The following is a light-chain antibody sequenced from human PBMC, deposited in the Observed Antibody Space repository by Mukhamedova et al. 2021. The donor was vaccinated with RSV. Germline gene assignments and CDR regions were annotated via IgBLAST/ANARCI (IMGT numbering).Light chain of an antibody. CDR2: QDT. CDR1: KLGDKY. J-gene: IGLJ3*02. V-gene: IGLV3-1*01. Sequence: SITCSGDKLGDKYVCWYQQKPGQSPVVVIYQDTKRPSGIPERFSGSNSGNAATLTISGTQALDEADYYCQQWENKSEVSGGGTK. CDR3: QQWENKSEV.